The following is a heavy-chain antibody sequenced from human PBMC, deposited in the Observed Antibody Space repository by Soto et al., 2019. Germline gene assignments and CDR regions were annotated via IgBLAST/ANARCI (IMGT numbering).Heavy chain of an antibody. V-gene: IGHV4-31*03. D-gene: IGHD6-13*01. Sequence: PSETLSLTCTVSGGSISSGGYYWSWIRQHPGKGLEWIGYIYYSGSTYYNPSLKSRVTISVDTSKNQFSLKLSSVTAADTAVYYCERREAGPGGFDYWGQGTLVTVSS. CDR2: IYYSGST. CDR3: ERREAGPGGFDY. CDR1: GGSISSGGYY. J-gene: IGHJ4*02.